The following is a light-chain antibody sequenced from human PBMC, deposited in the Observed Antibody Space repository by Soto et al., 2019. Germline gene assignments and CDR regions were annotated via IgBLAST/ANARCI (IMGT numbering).Light chain of an antibody. Sequence: EIVLTQSPGTLSLSPGERATLSCRASQSVSSSYLAWYQQKPGQAPRLLIYGASSRATGIPDRFSGSGSGTDFTLTISSLQPDDFATYYCQQYNSSFGQGTKVDI. CDR3: QQYNSS. V-gene: IGKV3-20*01. CDR1: QSVSSSY. J-gene: IGKJ2*01. CDR2: GAS.